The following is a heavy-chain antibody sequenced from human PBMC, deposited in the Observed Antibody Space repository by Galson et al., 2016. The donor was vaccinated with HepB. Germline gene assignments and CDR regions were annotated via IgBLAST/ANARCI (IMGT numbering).Heavy chain of an antibody. D-gene: IGHD4-17*01. CDR1: GFSLTTGEMC. CDR2: IDWVDDK. CDR3: ARISWYGDSRYFDY. Sequence: PALVKPTQTLTLTCSFSGFSLTTGEMCVSWIRQPPGKALEWLALIDWVDDKSYNTSLRTRLTISKDTSKNLVVLKMTNMDPADTATYYCARISWYGDSRYFDYWGPGTLVTVPS. J-gene: IGHJ4*02. V-gene: IGHV2-70*13.